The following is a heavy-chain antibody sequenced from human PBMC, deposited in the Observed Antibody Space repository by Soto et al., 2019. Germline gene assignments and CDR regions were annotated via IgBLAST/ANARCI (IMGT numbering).Heavy chain of an antibody. D-gene: IGHD3-22*01. CDR1: GYSFTSYW. J-gene: IGHJ6*04. Sequence: PGESLKISCKGSGYSFTSYWIGWVRQMPGKGLEWMGIIYPGDSDTRYSPSFQGQVTISADKSISTAYLQWSSLKASDTAMYYCARQGITMRDRQPQHYYYGMDVWGKGTTVGISS. CDR2: IYPGDSDT. CDR3: ARQGITMRDRQPQHYYYGMDV. V-gene: IGHV5-51*01.